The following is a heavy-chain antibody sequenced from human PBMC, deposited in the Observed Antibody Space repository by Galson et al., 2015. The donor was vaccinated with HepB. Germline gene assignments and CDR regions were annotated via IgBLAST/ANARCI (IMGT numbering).Heavy chain of an antibody. CDR3: ARALTGYYYSAGGDAFDI. Sequence: SVKVSCKASGYTFTSYGISWVRQAPGQGLEWMGWISAYNGHTNYAQRIQGRVTMTTDSSTSTAYMELTSLRSDDTAVYYCARALTGYYYSAGGDAFDIWGQGTMVTVSS. V-gene: IGHV1-18*01. CDR1: GYTFTSYG. D-gene: IGHD3-22*01. J-gene: IGHJ3*02. CDR2: ISAYNGHT.